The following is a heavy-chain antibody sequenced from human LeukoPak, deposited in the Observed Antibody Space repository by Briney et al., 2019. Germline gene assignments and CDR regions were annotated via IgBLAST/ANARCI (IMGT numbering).Heavy chain of an antibody. D-gene: IGHD4-23*01. CDR3: AKIRGNAWVY. Sequence: GGSRRPSCAPPGFTFRNFWISWVPQAPGKGRGWVANIKQDGSEIYYVDSVKGRFTISRDNAKNSLYLQMNSLRAEDTAVYYCAKIRGNAWVYWGQGTLVTVSS. V-gene: IGHV3-7*01. CDR1: GFTFRNFW. CDR2: IKQDGSEI. J-gene: IGHJ4*02.